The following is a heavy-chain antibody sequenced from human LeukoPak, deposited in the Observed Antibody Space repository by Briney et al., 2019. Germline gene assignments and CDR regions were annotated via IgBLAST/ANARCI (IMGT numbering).Heavy chain of an antibody. D-gene: IGHD3-9*01. CDR3: AREIRYDILTVYSPCWFDP. J-gene: IGHJ5*02. CDR2: INHSGST. CDR1: GGSFSGYY. Sequence: SETLSLTCTVYGGSFSGYYWSWLRQAPGKGLEWIGEINHSGSTNYNPSLKSRVTISVDTSKNQFSLKLSSVTAADTPVYYCAREIRYDILTVYSPCWFDPWGQGTLVTVSS. V-gene: IGHV4-34*01.